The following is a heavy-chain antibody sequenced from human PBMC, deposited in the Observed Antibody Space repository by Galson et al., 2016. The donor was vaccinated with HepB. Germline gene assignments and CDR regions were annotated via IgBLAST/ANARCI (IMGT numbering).Heavy chain of an antibody. CDR3: AAERLRYFDWSTRKSSGFDL. Sequence: TLSLTCTVSGGSISSRSYYWSWIRQPAGKGLEWIGRLQISGSTNYNPSLKSRVTISVDTSKNQFSLKLSSVTAADTAVYYCAAERLRYFDWSTRKSSGFDLWGRGTLVTVSS. V-gene: IGHV4-61*02. D-gene: IGHD3-9*01. CDR1: GGSISSRSYY. CDR2: LQISGST. J-gene: IGHJ2*01.